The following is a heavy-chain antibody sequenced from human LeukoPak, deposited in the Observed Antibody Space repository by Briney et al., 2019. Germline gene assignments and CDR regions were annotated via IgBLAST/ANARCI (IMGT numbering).Heavy chain of an antibody. CDR1: GFTFSTYG. CDR2: IRNDGSNK. Sequence: GGSLRLSCAASGFTFSTYGMHWVRQAPGKGLEGVPFIRNDGSNKYYADSVKGRLTISRDNSKNTLYLQMNSLRVEDTAVYSCARGETARRGALDYWGQGTLVTVSS. CDR3: ARGETARRGALDY. V-gene: IGHV3-30*02. D-gene: IGHD6-6*01. J-gene: IGHJ4*02.